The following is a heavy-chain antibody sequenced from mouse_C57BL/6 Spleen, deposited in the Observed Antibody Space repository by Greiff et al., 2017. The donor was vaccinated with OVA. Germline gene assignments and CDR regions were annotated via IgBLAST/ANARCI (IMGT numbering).Heavy chain of an antibody. Sequence: VKLMESGPGLVQPSQSLSITCTVSGFSLTSYGVHWVRQSPGKGLEWLGVIWRGGSTDHNAAFMSRLSITKDNSKSQVFFKMNSLQADDTAIYXCAKTVTTVDAMDYWGQGTSVTGSS. CDR3: AKTVTTVDAMDY. J-gene: IGHJ4*01. D-gene: IGHD1-1*01. CDR1: GFSLTSYG. CDR2: IWRGGST. V-gene: IGHV2-5*01.